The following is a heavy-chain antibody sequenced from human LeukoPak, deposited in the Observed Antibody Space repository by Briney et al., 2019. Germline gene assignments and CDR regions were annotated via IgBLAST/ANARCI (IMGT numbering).Heavy chain of an antibody. CDR3: ARLGQGLDRGVQNAFDI. D-gene: IGHD3-10*01. CDR2: IYSGTTA. CDR1: GFTVSNNY. Sequence: GGSLRLSCSASGFTVSNNYMTWVRQAPGKGLEWVSVIYSGTTAYYAGSVKGRFTISRDNSKNTLYLQMNSLSPDDTAVYYCARLGQGLDRGVQNAFDIWGHGTMVIVSS. V-gene: IGHV3-53*01. J-gene: IGHJ3*02.